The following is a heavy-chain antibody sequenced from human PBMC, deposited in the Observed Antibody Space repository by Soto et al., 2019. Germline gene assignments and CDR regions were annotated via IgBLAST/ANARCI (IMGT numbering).Heavy chain of an antibody. Sequence: PEGSLRLSCAASGFTFSSYGMHWVRQAPGKGLEWVAVIWYDGSNKYYADSVKGRFTISRDNSKNTLYLQMNSLRAEDTAVYYCARGAAHYYYGMDVWGQGTTVTVSS. D-gene: IGHD6-6*01. J-gene: IGHJ6*02. V-gene: IGHV3-33*01. CDR3: ARGAAHYYYGMDV. CDR1: GFTFSSYG. CDR2: IWYDGSNK.